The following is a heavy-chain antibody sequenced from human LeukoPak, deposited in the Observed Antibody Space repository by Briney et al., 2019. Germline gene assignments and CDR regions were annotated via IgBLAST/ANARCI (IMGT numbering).Heavy chain of an antibody. CDR3: AREGSVISAFDI. Sequence: KSGGSLRLSCAASGFTFSDYYMSWIRQAPGKGLEWVSYISSRSSIIYYADSVKGRFTISRDNAKNSLYLQMNSLRAEDTAVYYCAREGSVISAFDIWGQGTMVTVSS. CDR2: ISSRSSII. J-gene: IGHJ3*02. V-gene: IGHV3-11*01. D-gene: IGHD6-6*01. CDR1: GFTFSDYY.